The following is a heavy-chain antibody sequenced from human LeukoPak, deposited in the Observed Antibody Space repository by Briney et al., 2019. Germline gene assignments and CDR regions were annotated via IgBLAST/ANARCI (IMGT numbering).Heavy chain of an antibody. V-gene: IGHV4-59*08. CDR1: GGSISSYY. Sequence: KPSETLSLTCTVSGGSISSYYWSWIPQPPGKGLEWIGYIYYSGSTNYNPSLKSRVTISVDTSKNQFSLKLSSVTAADTAVYYCARQAAAYYYGMDVWGQGTTVTVSS. CDR3: ARQAAAYYYGMDV. D-gene: IGHD6-13*01. CDR2: IYYSGST. J-gene: IGHJ6*02.